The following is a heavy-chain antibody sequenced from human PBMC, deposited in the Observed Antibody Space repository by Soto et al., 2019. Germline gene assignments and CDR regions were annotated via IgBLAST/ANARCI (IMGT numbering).Heavy chain of an antibody. V-gene: IGHV1-8*01. J-gene: IGHJ4*02. D-gene: IGHD3-3*01. CDR1: GYTFTEFD. Sequence: QVPLVQSGADVKKPGASVKVSCKTSGYTFTEFDINWVRQAAGQGLEWMGWMNTNTGNTGYAQKFQGRVTMTRDTSISTAYMELRSLRSEDTAVYYCARVVRVFGGHAGYWGQGTLVTVSS. CDR2: MNTNTGNT. CDR3: ARVVRVFGGHAGY.